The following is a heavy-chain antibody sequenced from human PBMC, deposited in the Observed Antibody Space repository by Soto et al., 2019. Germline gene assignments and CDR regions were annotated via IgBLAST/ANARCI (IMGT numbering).Heavy chain of an antibody. D-gene: IGHD3-10*01. V-gene: IGHV3-33*01. CDR1: GFTFSSYG. CDR2: IWYDGSNK. CDR3: ARDLTTFVALLFPFDY. Sequence: QVQLVESGGGVVQPGRSLRLSCAASGFTFSSYGMHWVRQAPGKGLEWVAVIWYDGSNKYYADSVKGRFTISRDNSKNTLYLQRNSLRDEDTAVYYSARDLTTFVALLFPFDYWGQGTLVTVSS. J-gene: IGHJ4*02.